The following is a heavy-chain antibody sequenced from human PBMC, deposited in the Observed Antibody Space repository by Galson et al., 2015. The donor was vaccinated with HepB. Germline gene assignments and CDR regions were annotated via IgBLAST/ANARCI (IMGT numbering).Heavy chain of an antibody. CDR2: IKQDGSEK. D-gene: IGHD2-21*01. Sequence: SLRLSCAASGFTFSSYWMSWVRQAPGKGLEWVANIKQDGSEKYYVDSVKGRFTISRDNAKNSLYLQMNSLRAEDTAVYYCARDQIAATNWFDPWGQGTLVTVSS. V-gene: IGHV3-7*03. CDR1: GFTFSSYW. CDR3: ARDQIAATNWFDP. J-gene: IGHJ5*02.